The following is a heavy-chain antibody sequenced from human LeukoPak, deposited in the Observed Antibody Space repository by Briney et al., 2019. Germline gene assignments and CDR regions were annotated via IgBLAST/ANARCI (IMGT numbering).Heavy chain of an antibody. D-gene: IGHD6-13*01. V-gene: IGHV3-48*03. Sequence: PGGSLRLSCAASGFTFSSCEMNWVRQAPGKGLEWVSYISSSGSTIYYADSVKGRFTISRDNAKNSLYLQMNSLRAEDTAVYYCASYRRRSWYEEKYYFDYWGQGTLVTVSS. CDR2: ISSSGSTI. J-gene: IGHJ4*02. CDR1: GFTFSSCE. CDR3: ASYRRRSWYEEKYYFDY.